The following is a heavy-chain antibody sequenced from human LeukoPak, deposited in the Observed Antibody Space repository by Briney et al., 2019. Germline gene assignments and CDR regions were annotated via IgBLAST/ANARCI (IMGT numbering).Heavy chain of an antibody. CDR2: IIPILGIA. D-gene: IGHD3-22*01. Sequence: SVKVSCKASGGTFSSYAISWVRQAPGQGLEWMGRIIPILGIANYAQKFQGRVTITADKSTSTAYMELSSLRSEDTAVYYCARPLSRLRSYYYDSSGPLDVWGQGTRSPSP. J-gene: IGHJ6*02. CDR3: ARPLSRLRSYYYDSSGPLDV. CDR1: GGTFSSYA. V-gene: IGHV1-69*04.